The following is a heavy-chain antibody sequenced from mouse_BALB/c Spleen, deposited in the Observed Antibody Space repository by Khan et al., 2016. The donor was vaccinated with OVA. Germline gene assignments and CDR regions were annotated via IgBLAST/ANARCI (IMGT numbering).Heavy chain of an antibody. CDR1: GFSISNYG. D-gene: IGHD1-3*01. CDR3: ARAFYNGAWFAY. J-gene: IGHJ3*01. Sequence: QVQLKESGPGLVAPSQTLSITCTVSGFSISNYGVHWVRQPPGKGLEWLGVIWAGGSTNHNSALMSRLSITKDNSKNQVFLKMNSLQTDATAIYXCARAFYNGAWFAYWGQGTLVTVSA. CDR2: IWAGGST. V-gene: IGHV2-9*02.